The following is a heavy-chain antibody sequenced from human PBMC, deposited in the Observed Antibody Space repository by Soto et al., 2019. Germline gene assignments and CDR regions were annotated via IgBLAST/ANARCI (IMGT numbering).Heavy chain of an antibody. D-gene: IGHD2-8*01. V-gene: IGHV4-61*01. CDR1: GGSVSSGSYY. Sequence: QVQLQESGPGLVKPSETLSLTCTVSGGSVSSGSYYWSWIRQPPGKGLEWIGYIYYSESTNYNPSLKSRVTISVDTSKNQFSLKLSSVTAADTAVYYCARGYCTNGVCLVWYFDLWGRGTLVTVSS. CDR3: ARGYCTNGVCLVWYFDL. CDR2: IYYSEST. J-gene: IGHJ2*01.